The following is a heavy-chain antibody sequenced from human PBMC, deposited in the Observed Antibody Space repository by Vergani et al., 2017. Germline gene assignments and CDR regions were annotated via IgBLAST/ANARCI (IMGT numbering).Heavy chain of an antibody. D-gene: IGHD3-10*01. Sequence: QMQLVQSGPEVKKPGTSVKVSCKASGFTFTSSAVQWVRQARGQRLEWIGWIVVGSGNTNYAQKFQERVTITRDMSTSTAYMELSSLRSEDTAVYYCARSITMVRGVMGLGYWGQGTLVTVSS. CDR1: GFTFTSSA. J-gene: IGHJ4*02. V-gene: IGHV1-58*01. CDR3: ARSITMVRGVMGLGY. CDR2: IVVGSGNT.